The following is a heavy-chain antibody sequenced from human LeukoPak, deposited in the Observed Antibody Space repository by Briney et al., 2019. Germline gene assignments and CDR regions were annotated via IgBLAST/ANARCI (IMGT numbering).Heavy chain of an antibody. Sequence: PSETLSLTCTVSGGSISSGSYYWSWIRQPAGKGLEWIGRIYTSGSTNYNPSLKSRVTISVDTSKNQFSLKLSSVTAADTAVYYCARHRLQTRTGGAFDIWGQGTMVTVSS. V-gene: IGHV4-61*02. J-gene: IGHJ3*02. CDR2: IYTSGST. CDR3: ARHRLQTRTGGAFDI. D-gene: IGHD3-16*01. CDR1: GGSISSGSYY.